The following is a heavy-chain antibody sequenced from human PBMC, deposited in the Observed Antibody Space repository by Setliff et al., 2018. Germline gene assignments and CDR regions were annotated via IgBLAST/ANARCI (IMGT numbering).Heavy chain of an antibody. D-gene: IGHD6-13*01. CDR3: AKRRSSSWFGGMDY. V-gene: IGHV3-23*01. CDR1: GFTFSGYS. Sequence: PGGSLRLSCVASGFTFSGYSMNWVRQTPGKGLEWVSTISGGGDSTYYADSVEGRFTISRDSSKNTLYLQMNSLRVEDTAVYYCAKRRSSSWFGGMDYWGQGTLVTVSS. CDR2: ISGGGDST. J-gene: IGHJ4*02.